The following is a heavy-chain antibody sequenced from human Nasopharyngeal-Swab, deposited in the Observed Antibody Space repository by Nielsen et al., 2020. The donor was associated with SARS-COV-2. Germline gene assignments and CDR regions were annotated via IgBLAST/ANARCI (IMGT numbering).Heavy chain of an antibody. Sequence: GGSLRLSCAASGFTFSSYAMSWVRQAPGKGLEWVSAISGSGDSTYYADSVKGRFTISRDNSKNTLYLQMNSLRAEDTAVYYCAKGGGYSYYYGMDVWGQGTTVTVSS. CDR2: ISGSGDST. CDR3: AKGGGYSYYYGMDV. D-gene: IGHD5-18*01. V-gene: IGHV3-23*01. J-gene: IGHJ6*02. CDR1: GFTFSSYA.